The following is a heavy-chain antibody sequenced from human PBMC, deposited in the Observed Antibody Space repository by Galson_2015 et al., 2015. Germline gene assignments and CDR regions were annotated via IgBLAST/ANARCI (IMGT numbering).Heavy chain of an antibody. D-gene: IGHD4-17*01. J-gene: IGHJ4*02. CDR1: GFIVSGDY. Sequence: SLRLSCAASGFIVSGDYLTWVRQAPGKGLERVSIIYSGGMTYYADSVEGRFTISRDNSKNTVYLQMDSLRPEDTAVYYCARVLGGDYVGYWGQGTLVTVSA. V-gene: IGHV3-66*02. CDR2: IYSGGMT. CDR3: ARVLGGDYVGY.